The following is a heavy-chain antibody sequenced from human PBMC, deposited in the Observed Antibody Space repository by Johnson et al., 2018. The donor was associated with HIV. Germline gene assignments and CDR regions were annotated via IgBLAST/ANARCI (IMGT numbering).Heavy chain of an antibody. CDR1: GFTFSSYG. CDR2: ISYDGSNK. CDR3: ANDKGSSSWSGLDI. Sequence: QVQLVESGGGVVQPGRSLRLSCAASGFTFSSYGMHWVRQAPGKGLEWVAVISYDGSNKYYADSVKGRFTISRDNSKNTLYLQMNSLRAEDTALYYCANDKGSSSWSGLDIWGQGTMVTVSS. V-gene: IGHV3-30*18. D-gene: IGHD6-13*01. J-gene: IGHJ3*02.